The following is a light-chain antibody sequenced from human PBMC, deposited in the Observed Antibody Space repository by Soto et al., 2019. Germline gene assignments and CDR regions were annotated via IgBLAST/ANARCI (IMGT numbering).Light chain of an antibody. CDR3: QQYNSYSLT. CDR1: QSISSW. Sequence: DIQMTQSPSTLSASVGDRVTITCRASQSISSWLAWYQQKPGKAPKVLIYDASTLESGVPSRFSGSGSGTGFTLTISSLQPDDFAIYYCQQYNSYSLTFGGGTKVEIK. J-gene: IGKJ4*01. CDR2: DAS. V-gene: IGKV1-5*01.